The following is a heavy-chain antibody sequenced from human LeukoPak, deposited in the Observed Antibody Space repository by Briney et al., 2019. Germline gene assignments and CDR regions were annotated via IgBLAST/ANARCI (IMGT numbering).Heavy chain of an antibody. Sequence: ASVKVSCKASGYTFTSYYMHWVRQAPGQGLEWMGIINPSGGDTSYAQKFQGRLTMTRDTSISTAYMELSRLRSDDTAVYYCARKLRYFDWLLSGLDYWGQGTLVTVSS. J-gene: IGHJ4*02. CDR2: INPSGGDT. CDR1: GYTFTSYY. D-gene: IGHD3-9*01. CDR3: ARKLRYFDWLLSGLDY. V-gene: IGHV1-46*01.